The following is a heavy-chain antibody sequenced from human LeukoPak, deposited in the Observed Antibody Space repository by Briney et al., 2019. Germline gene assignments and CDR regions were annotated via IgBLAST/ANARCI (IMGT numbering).Heavy chain of an antibody. V-gene: IGHV4-59*01. J-gene: IGHJ3*02. CDR3: ARSPRDDTNHIAEKGGWAFDI. CDR1: GGSISSYY. CDR2: IYYSGST. D-gene: IGHD1-14*01. Sequence: SETLSLTCTVSGGSISSYYWSWIRQPPGKGLEWIGYIYYSGSTNYNPSLKSRVTISVDTSKNQFSLKLSSVTAADTAVYYCARSPRDDTNHIAEKGGWAFDIWGQGTMVTVSS.